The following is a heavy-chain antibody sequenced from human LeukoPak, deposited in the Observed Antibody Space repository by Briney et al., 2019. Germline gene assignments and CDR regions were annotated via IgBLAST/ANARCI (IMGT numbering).Heavy chain of an antibody. D-gene: IGHD1-26*01. CDR1: GFTFGDYA. V-gene: IGHV3-9*01. Sequence: SGGSLRLSCVASGFTFGDYAMHWVRQAPGKGLEWVSGISWNSGSIDYADSVKGRFTISRDNAKNSLYLQMNSLRAEDTAVYYCASSLPRGGIAPFDYWGQGTLVTVSS. CDR3: ASSLPRGGIAPFDY. J-gene: IGHJ4*02. CDR2: ISWNSGSI.